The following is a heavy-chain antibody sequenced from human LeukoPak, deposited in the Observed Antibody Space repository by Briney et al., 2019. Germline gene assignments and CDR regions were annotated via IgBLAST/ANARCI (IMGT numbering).Heavy chain of an antibody. CDR3: ARVNRRYCSSTSCYVTPYYYYGMDV. CDR1: GYTFTSYG. Sequence: GASVKVSCKASGYTFTSYGISWVRQAPGQGLEWMGWISAYNGNTNYAQKLQGRVTMTTDASTSTAYMGLRSLRSDDTAVYYCARVNRRYCSSTSCYVTPYYYYGMDVWGQGTTVTVSS. J-gene: IGHJ6*02. CDR2: ISAYNGNT. D-gene: IGHD2-2*01. V-gene: IGHV1-18*01.